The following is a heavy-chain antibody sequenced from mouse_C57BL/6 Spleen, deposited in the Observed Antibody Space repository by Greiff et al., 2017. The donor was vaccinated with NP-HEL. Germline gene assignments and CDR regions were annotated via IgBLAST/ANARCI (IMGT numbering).Heavy chain of an antibody. D-gene: IGHD1-1*01. Sequence: QVQLQQSGPELVKPGASVKISCKASGYAFSSSWMNWVKQRPGKGLEWIGRIYPGDGDTNYNGKFKGKATLTADKSSSTAYMQLSSLTSEDSAVYVCAVGLYLLLDYWGQGTTLTVSS. V-gene: IGHV1-82*01. J-gene: IGHJ2*01. CDR2: IYPGDGDT. CDR1: GYAFSSSW. CDR3: AVGLYLLLDY.